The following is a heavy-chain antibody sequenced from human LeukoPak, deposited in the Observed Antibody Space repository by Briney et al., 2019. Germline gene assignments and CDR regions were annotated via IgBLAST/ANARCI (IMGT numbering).Heavy chain of an antibody. CDR1: GYSFTGYY. Sequence: ASVKVSCKASGYSFTGYYIHWVRRAPGQGLEWMGWMNPKSGGTDSAEKFEGRVTMTRDTSLRTAYLELRRLRSDDTAVYYCARETGANYDPGAFDVWGQGTMVTVSS. J-gene: IGHJ3*01. CDR2: MNPKSGGT. D-gene: IGHD3-3*01. V-gene: IGHV1-2*02. CDR3: ARETGANYDPGAFDV.